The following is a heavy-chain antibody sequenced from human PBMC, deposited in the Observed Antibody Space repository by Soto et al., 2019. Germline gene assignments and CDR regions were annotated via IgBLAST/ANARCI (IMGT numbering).Heavy chain of an antibody. Sequence: WGSLRLSCAASGFTVSNNYMSWVRQAPGKGLEWVSNVYSDGNTFYADSVKGRFTISRDNSKNTLHLQMNSLRADDTAVYYCARDRSYGGNSYDWGQGTLVTVSS. V-gene: IGHV3-53*01. CDR3: ARDRSYGGNSYD. D-gene: IGHD4-17*01. CDR2: VYSDGNT. CDR1: GFTVSNNY. J-gene: IGHJ4*02.